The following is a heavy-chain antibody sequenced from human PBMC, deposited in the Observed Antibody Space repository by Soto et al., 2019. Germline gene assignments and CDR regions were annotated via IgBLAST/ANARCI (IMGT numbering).Heavy chain of an antibody. Sequence: SLRLSCATSGFTFSSYGMHWVRQAPGKGLERVAVISYDGSNKYYADSVKGRFTISRDNSKNTLYLQMNSLRAEDTALYYCAKDQRIMVYAALLDYWGQGTLVTVSS. V-gene: IGHV3-30*18. CDR3: AKDQRIMVYAALLDY. J-gene: IGHJ4*02. CDR1: GFTFSSYG. D-gene: IGHD2-8*01. CDR2: ISYDGSNK.